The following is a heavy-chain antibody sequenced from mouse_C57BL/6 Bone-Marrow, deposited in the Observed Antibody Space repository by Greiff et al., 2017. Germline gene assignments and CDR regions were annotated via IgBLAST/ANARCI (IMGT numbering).Heavy chain of an antibody. CDR2: INPSSGYT. CDR3: AKGSTNFDY. V-gene: IGHV1-7*01. CDR1: GYTFTSYW. Sequence: QVQLKQSGAELAKPGASVKLSCKASGYTFTSYWMHWVKQRPGQGLEWIGYINPSSGYTKYNQKFKDKATLTADKSSSTAYMQLSSLTYEDSAVYDCAKGSTNFDYWGQGTTLTVSS. J-gene: IGHJ2*01. D-gene: IGHD1-1*01.